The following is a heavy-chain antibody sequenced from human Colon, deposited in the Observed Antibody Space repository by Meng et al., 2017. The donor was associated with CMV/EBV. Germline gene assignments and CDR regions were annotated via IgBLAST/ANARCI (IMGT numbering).Heavy chain of an antibody. D-gene: IGHD1-20*01. CDR3: AIGKPIITGGPWRDTINM. CDR2: ISAGGEST. J-gene: IGHJ3*02. Sequence: GESLKISCAASGFTFNNYAMNWVRLAPGKGLEWVGGISAGGESTYYVDSVKGRFLISRDNSKNALDLEMTSLIAEDTALYYCAIGKPIITGGPWRDTINMWGQGTMVTVSS. V-gene: IGHV3-23*01. CDR1: GFTFNNYA.